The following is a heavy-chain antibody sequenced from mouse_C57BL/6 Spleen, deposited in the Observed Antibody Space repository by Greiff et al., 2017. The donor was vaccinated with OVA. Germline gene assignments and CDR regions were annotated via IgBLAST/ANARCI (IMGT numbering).Heavy chain of an antibody. CDR1: GFSLTSYG. J-gene: IGHJ1*03. CDR2: IWSDGST. Sequence: VKLVESGPGLVAPSQSLSITCTASGFSLTSYGVNWVRQPPGKGLEWLVVIWSDGSTTYHSAPKSRLSISKDNSKSQVILKMNSLQTDDTAMYDCARSLYDGYWYFDVWGTETTVTVSS. CDR3: ARSLYDGYWYFDV. D-gene: IGHD2-3*01. V-gene: IGHV2-6*03.